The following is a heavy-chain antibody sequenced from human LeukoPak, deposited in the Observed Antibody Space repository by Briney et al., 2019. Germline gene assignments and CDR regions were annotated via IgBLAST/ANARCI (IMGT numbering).Heavy chain of an antibody. V-gene: IGHV3-9*01. CDR3: AKARARWELLLAFDI. D-gene: IGHD1-26*01. CDR2: ISWNSGSI. Sequence: GRSLRLSCAASGFTFDDYAMHWVRQAPGKGLEWVSGISWNSGSIGYADSVKGRFTISRDNAKNSLYLQMSSLRAEDTALYYCAKARARWELLLAFDIWGQGTMVTVSS. J-gene: IGHJ3*02. CDR1: GFTFDDYA.